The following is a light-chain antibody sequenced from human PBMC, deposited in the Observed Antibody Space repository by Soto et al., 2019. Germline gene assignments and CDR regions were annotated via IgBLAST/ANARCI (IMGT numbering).Light chain of an antibody. V-gene: IGKV3-11*01. CDR1: QSVSNY. CDR3: QQRYTGPPGFT. J-gene: IGKJ3*01. CDR2: DAS. Sequence: EIVLTQSPATLSLSPGERATLSCRASQSVSNYLAWYQQKPGQAPRLLIYDASNRATGIPARFSGSGSGTDFPLTISRLEPDDFAVYYCQQRYTGPPGFTFAPGTKVDFK.